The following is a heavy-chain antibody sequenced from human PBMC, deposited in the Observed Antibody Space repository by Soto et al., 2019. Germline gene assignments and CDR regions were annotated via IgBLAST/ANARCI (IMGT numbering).Heavy chain of an antibody. CDR3: AAVGTTGNYYGMDV. Sequence: SVKVSCKASGFTFTSSAVQWVRQARGQRLEWIGWIVVGSGNTNYAQKFQERVTITRDMSTSTAYMELSSLRSEDTAVYYCAAVGTTGNYYGMDVWGQGTTVTVSS. J-gene: IGHJ6*02. V-gene: IGHV1-58*01. D-gene: IGHD4-17*01. CDR2: IVVGSGNT. CDR1: GFTFTSSA.